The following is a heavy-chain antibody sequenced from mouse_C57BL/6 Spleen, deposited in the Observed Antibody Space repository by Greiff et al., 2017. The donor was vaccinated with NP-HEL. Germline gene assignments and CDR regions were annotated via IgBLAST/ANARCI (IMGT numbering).Heavy chain of an antibody. D-gene: IGHD2-4*01. V-gene: IGHV1-81*01. CDR3: ARSGIYYDYSY. J-gene: IGHJ2*01. CDR2: IYPRSGNT. Sequence: VQLVESGAELARPGASVKLSCKASGYTFTSYGISWVKQRTGQGLEWIGEIYPRSGNTYYNEKFKGKATLTADKSSSTAYMELRSLTSEDSAVYFCARSGIYYDYSYWGQSTTLTVSS. CDR1: GYTFTSYG.